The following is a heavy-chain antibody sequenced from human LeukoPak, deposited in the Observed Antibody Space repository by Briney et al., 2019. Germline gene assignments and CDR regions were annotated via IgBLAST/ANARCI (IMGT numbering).Heavy chain of an antibody. CDR3: ASMGLQLVPGY. D-gene: IGHD6-13*01. Sequence: SVKVSCXASGGTFSIYAISWVRQALGQGLEWMGGIIPIFGTANYAQKFQGRVTITADESTSTAYMELSSLRSEDTAVYYCASMGLQLVPGYWGQGTLVTVSS. CDR2: IIPIFGTA. CDR1: GGTFSIYA. V-gene: IGHV1-69*13. J-gene: IGHJ4*02.